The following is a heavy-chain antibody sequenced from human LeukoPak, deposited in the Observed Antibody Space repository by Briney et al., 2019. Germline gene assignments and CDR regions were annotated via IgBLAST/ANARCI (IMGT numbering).Heavy chain of an antibody. CDR3: AKKTHYYDSSGYYDY. CDR2: ISGSGGRT. Sequence: GGSLRLSCAASGFTFSSFAMGWVRQAPGKGLEWVSAISGSGGRTCSADSVKGRFTISRDNSRNTLYLQMNSLRAEDMAVYYCAKKTHYYDSSGYYDYWGQGTLVTVSS. CDR1: GFTFSSFA. J-gene: IGHJ4*02. D-gene: IGHD3-22*01. V-gene: IGHV3-23*01.